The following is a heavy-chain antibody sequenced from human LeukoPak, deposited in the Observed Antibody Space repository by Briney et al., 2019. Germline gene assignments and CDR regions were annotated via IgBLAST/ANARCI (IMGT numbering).Heavy chain of an antibody. CDR1: GFTFSSYW. CDR2: IKQDGSEK. CDR3: ARGLGFWNDNNGFDY. D-gene: IGHD1-1*01. J-gene: IGHJ4*02. Sequence: GGSLRLSCAASGFTFSSYWMSWVRQAPGKGLEWGANIKQDGSEKYYVDSVKGRFTISRDNAKNSLYLQMNSLRAEDTAVYYCARGLGFWNDNNGFDYWGQGTLVTVSS. V-gene: IGHV3-7*01.